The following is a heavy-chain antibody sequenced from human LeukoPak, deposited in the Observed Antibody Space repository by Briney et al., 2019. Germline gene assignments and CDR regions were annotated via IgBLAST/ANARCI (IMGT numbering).Heavy chain of an antibody. CDR1: GFTFSSYA. J-gene: IGHJ6*03. CDR3: ARDGAGSSLYMDV. V-gene: IGHV3-21*01. CDR2: ISSSSSYI. D-gene: IGHD6-6*01. Sequence: GGSLRLSCAASGFTFSSYAMSWVRQAPGKGLEWVSSISSSSSYIYYADSVKGRFTISRDNAKNSLYLQMNSLRAEDTAVYYCARDGAGSSLYMDVWGKGTTVTVSS.